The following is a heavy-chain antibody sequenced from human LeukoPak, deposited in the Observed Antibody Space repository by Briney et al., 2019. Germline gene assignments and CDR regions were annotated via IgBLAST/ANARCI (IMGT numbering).Heavy chain of an antibody. D-gene: IGHD3-3*01. CDR2: IRYSGTT. V-gene: IGHV4-39*01. CDR1: GGPISSSSYY. J-gene: IGHJ6*02. Sequence: SETLSLTCTVSGGPISSSSYYWGWIRQSPGKGLEWIGSIRYSGTTYYNPSLKSRVTISVDTSTNQFSLKVSFVTAADTAVYYCADYDFWSGPLDVWGQGTTVTVSS. CDR3: ADYDFWSGPLDV.